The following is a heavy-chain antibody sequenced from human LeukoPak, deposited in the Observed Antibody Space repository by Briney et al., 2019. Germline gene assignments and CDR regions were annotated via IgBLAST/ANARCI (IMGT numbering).Heavy chain of an antibody. CDR2: IRSKANSYAT. Sequence: PGGSLKLSCAASGFAFSGSAMHWVPEASGKGLVWVGRIRSKANSYATAYAASVKGRFTISRDDSKNTAYLQMNSLKTEDTAVYYCTSHIAVAAKGLYWGQGTLVTVSS. D-gene: IGHD6-19*01. V-gene: IGHV3-73*01. CDR3: TSHIAVAAKGLY. J-gene: IGHJ4*02. CDR1: GFAFSGSA.